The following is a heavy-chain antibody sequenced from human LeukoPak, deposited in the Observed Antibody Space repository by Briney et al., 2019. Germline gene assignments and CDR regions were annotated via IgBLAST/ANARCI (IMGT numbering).Heavy chain of an antibody. Sequence: SETLSLTCTVSGGSISSGSYYWSWIRQPPGKGLEWIGYIYYSGSTYYNPSLKSRVTISVDTSKNQFSLKLSSVTAADTAVYYCARDAYYYDSSGYSPYFDYWGQGTLVTVSS. D-gene: IGHD3-22*01. CDR3: ARDAYYYDSSGYSPYFDY. V-gene: IGHV4-30-4*08. CDR1: GGSISSGSYY. CDR2: IYYSGST. J-gene: IGHJ4*02.